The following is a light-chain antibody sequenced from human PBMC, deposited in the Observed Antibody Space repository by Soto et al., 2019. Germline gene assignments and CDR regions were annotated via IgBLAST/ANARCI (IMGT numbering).Light chain of an antibody. J-gene: IGLJ2*01. CDR1: SSDVGSYNL. CDR2: EVI. CDR3: SAYTHSNTVI. V-gene: IGLV2-14*02. Sequence: QSALTQPASVSGSPGQSITISCTGTSSDVGSYNLVSWYQQHPGEVPKLMIYEVIKRPSGISDRFSGSKSGNTASLTISGLQAEDEADYYCSAYTHSNTVIFGGGTQLTVL.